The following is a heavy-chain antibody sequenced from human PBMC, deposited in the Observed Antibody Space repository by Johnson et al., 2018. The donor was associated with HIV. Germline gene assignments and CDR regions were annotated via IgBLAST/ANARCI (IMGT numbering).Heavy chain of an antibody. D-gene: IGHD3-22*01. CDR2: ISWNSGSI. V-gene: IGHV3-9*01. CDR3: AKTYYYDSSGYYLGGVAFDI. Sequence: VQLIESGGGLVQPGGSLRLSCAASGFTFSNAWMSWVRQASGNGLEWVSGISWNSGSIGYADSVKGRFTISRDNAKNSLYLQMNSLRAEDTALYYCAKTYYYDSSGYYLGGVAFDIWGQGTMVTVSS. CDR1: GFTFSNAW. J-gene: IGHJ3*02.